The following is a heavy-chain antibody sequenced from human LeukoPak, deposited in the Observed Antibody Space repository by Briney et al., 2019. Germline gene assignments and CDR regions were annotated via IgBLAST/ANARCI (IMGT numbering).Heavy chain of an antibody. Sequence: PGGSLTLSCAASGFTFSSYWMNWARQAPGKGLEWVASINHNGNVNYYVESVKGRFTITRDNAKNSMYLQMSNLRAEDTAVYFCERGGGLDVWGQGATVTVSS. V-gene: IGHV3-7*03. CDR2: INHNGNVN. CDR3: ERGGGLDV. CDR1: GFTFSSYW. J-gene: IGHJ6*02. D-gene: IGHD3-16*01.